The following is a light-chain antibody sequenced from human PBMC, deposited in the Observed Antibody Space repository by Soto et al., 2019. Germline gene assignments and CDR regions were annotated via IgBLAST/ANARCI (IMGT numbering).Light chain of an antibody. Sequence: QSALTQPASVSGSPGQSITISCTGTSSDIGFYNYVSWYQQHPGKAPKLMIYEVSSRPSGVSNRFSGSKSGNTASLTISGLQGEDEADYYCSSYTLTNTLVVFGGGTKLTVL. J-gene: IGLJ2*01. V-gene: IGLV2-14*01. CDR1: SSDIGFYNY. CDR2: EVS. CDR3: SSYTLTNTLVV.